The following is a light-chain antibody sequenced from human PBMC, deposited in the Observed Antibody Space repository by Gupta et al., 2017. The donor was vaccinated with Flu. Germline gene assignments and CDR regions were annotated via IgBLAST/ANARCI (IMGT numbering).Light chain of an antibody. J-gene: IGLJ2*01. V-gene: IGLV1-44*01. CDR2: ANN. CDR1: SYSIGSAT. CDR3: ATWIDARSGPV. Sequence: VSLPCSGGSYSIGSATVDWYQQGAGMAPNLLIFANNQRPAGVPGRFSGSKSGTSASLAISGLQPDDEADYYCATWIDARSGPVFGGGTKLVVL.